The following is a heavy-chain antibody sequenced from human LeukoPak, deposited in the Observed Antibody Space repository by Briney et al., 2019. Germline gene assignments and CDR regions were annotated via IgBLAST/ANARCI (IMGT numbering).Heavy chain of an antibody. J-gene: IGHJ4*02. V-gene: IGHV3-30*02. Sequence: GGSLRLSCAASGFTFSTYGMHWVRQAPGKGLEWVSFIRYDGNNKYYGDSVKGRFTISRDNSKNTLYLQMNSLRAEDTAVYYCTRSPAGYSNYDWGQGTLVTVSS. CDR2: IRYDGNNK. CDR3: TRSPAGYSNYD. D-gene: IGHD4-11*01. CDR1: GFTFSTYG.